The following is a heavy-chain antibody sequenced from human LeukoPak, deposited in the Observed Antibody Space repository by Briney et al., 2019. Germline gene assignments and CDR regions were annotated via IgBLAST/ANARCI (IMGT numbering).Heavy chain of an antibody. CDR3: ARVRVDTAMVHYCYYGMDV. Sequence: GGSLRLSCAASGFTFSSYWMHWVRHAPGKVLVWVSRINSDGSSTSYADSVKGRFTISRDNAKNTLYLQMNSLRAEDTAVYYCARVRVDTAMVHYCYYGMDVWGQGTTVTVSS. CDR1: GFTFSSYW. D-gene: IGHD5-18*01. V-gene: IGHV3-74*01. J-gene: IGHJ6*02. CDR2: INSDGSST.